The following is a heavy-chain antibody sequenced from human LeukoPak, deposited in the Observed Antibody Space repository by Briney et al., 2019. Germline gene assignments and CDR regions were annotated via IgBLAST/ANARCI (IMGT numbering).Heavy chain of an antibody. D-gene: IGHD5-12*01. V-gene: IGHV4-30-2*01. Sequence: PSQTLSLTCTVSGGSISSGGYYWSWVRQPPGKGLEWIGEIYHSGSTNYNPSLKSRVTISVDKSKNQFSLKLSSVTAADTAVYYCASGDSYFDYWGQGTLVTVSS. J-gene: IGHJ4*02. CDR3: ASGDSYFDY. CDR2: IYHSGST. CDR1: GGSISSGGYY.